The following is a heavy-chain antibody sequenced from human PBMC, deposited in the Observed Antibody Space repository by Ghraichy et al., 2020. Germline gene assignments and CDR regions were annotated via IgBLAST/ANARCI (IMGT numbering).Heavy chain of an antibody. D-gene: IGHD2-2*01. V-gene: IGHV1-2*06. CDR1: GYTFTDYY. CDR3: AIGYCSSISCYFGN. J-gene: IGHJ4*02. Sequence: ASVKVSCKASGYTFTDYYMHWVRQAPGQGLEWMGRIDPNSGGTNYAQKFQGRVTMTRDTSISTAYMELSRLRSDDTAVYYCAIGYCSSISCYFGNWGQGTLVTVSS. CDR2: IDPNSGGT.